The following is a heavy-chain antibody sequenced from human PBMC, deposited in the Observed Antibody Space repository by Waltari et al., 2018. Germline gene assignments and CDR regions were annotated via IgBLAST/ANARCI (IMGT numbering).Heavy chain of an antibody. CDR1: GGSFSGYY. CDR2: INHSGST. D-gene: IGHD6-13*01. J-gene: IGHJ5*02. Sequence: QVQLQQWGAGLLKPSETLSLTCAVYGGSFSGYYWSWIRQPPGKGLEWIGEINHSGSTNYNPSLKSRVTISVDTSKNQFSLKLSSVTAADTAVYYCARGRGVAAAGTRGRRNWFDPWGQGTLVTVSS. CDR3: ARGRGVAAAGTRGRRNWFDP. V-gene: IGHV4-34*01.